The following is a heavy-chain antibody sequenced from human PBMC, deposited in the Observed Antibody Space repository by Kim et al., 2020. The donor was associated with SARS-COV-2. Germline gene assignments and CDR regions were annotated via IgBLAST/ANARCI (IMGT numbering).Heavy chain of an antibody. V-gene: IGHV3-23*01. CDR2: TT. D-gene: IGHD6-6*01. J-gene: IGHJ4*02. CDR3: AREGRQLSY. Sequence: TTYYAYSVKGRFTFSRHNYKNTIYLQMNSLGAVDTDVYFCAREGRQLSYWGQGTLVTVSS.